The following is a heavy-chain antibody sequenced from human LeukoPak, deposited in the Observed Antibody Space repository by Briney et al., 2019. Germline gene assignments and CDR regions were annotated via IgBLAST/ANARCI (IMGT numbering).Heavy chain of an antibody. V-gene: IGHV4-38-2*02. CDR3: ARRNYYGSGSFSLDY. D-gene: IGHD3-10*01. J-gene: IGHJ4*02. CDR2: IYHSGST. Sequence: SETLSLTCTVSGYSISSGYYWGWIRQPPGKGLEWIGSIYHSGSTYYNPSLKSRVTISVDTSKNQFSLKLSSVTAADTAVYYCARRNYYGSGSFSLDYWGQGTLVTISS. CDR1: GYSISSGYY.